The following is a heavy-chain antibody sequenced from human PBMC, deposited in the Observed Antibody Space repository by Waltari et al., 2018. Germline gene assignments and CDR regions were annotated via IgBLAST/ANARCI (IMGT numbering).Heavy chain of an antibody. D-gene: IGHD6-6*01. CDR1: GYTFTNYP. V-gene: IGHV7-4-1*02. CDR2: INTDTGNP. J-gene: IGHJ2*01. Sequence: QVQLVQSGSELKEPGASVKISCQASGYTFTNYPINWVRQAPGQGLEWMGWINTDTGNPTYAQGFTGRFVFSLDTSVSTAYLQISNLKAEDTAVYYCARKICDTSSAGYFDLWGRGSLVTVSS. CDR3: ARKICDTSSAGYFDL.